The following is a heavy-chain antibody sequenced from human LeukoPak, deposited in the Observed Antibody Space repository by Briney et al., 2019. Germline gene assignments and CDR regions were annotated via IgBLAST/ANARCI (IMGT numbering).Heavy chain of an antibody. CDR1: GFTFSSYA. CDR2: SSGSGGST. D-gene: IGHD4-17*01. J-gene: IGHJ4*02. Sequence: GGSLRLSCAASGFTFSSYAMSWVRQAPGKGLECVSASSGSGGSTYYAASVKGRFTISRDNSKNTLYLQMNSLRAEDTAVYYCAKGGDYGDYPSNFDYWGQGTLVTVSS. CDR3: AKGGDYGDYPSNFDY. V-gene: IGHV3-23*01.